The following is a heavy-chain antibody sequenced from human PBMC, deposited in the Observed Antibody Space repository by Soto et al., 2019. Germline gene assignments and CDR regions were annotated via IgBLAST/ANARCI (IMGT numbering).Heavy chain of an antibody. CDR1: GFTVSTYG. Sequence: QVQLVESGGGVVQPGRSLRLSCAVSGFTVSTYGMHWVRQAPGKGLEWVAVISRDGGTKYYADSVKGRFTISRDNSRNMLFLEMNSLRGDDMAVYYCTGEVASGYWGQGTLVTVSS. CDR3: TGEVASGY. D-gene: IGHD2-8*02. CDR2: ISRDGGTK. J-gene: IGHJ4*02. V-gene: IGHV3-30*03.